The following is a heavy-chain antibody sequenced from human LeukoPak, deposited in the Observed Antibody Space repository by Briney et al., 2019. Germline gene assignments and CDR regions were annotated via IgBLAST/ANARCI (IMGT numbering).Heavy chain of an antibody. V-gene: IGHV3-23*01. CDR2: ISGSGGRT. CDR1: GFTFSSYA. Sequence: SGGSLRLSCAASGFTFSSYAMSWVRQAPGKGLEWVSTISGSGGRTYYADSVKGRFTISRDNSKNTLYLQMSSLRAEDTAVYYCAKDQQVVGATSSFDYWGQGTQVTVSS. J-gene: IGHJ4*02. D-gene: IGHD1-26*01. CDR3: AKDQQVVGATSSFDY.